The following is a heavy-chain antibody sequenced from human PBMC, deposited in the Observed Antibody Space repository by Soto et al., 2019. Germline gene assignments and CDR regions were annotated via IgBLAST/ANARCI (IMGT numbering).Heavy chain of an antibody. CDR2: IYYSGSS. D-gene: IGHD3-16*01. CDR1: GGSISGYY. CDR3: ARLGAQEIDP. Sequence: SETLSLTCTVSGGSISGYYWSWIRQPPGKGLEWIAYIYYSGSSNSNPSLKSRVTISVDTSKDQFSLKLSSVTAADTAVYYCARLGAQEIDPWGQGTLVTVSS. V-gene: IGHV4-59*08. J-gene: IGHJ5*02.